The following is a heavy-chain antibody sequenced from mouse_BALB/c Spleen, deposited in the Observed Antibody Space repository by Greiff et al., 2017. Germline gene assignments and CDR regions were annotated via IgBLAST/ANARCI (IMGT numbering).Heavy chain of an antibody. CDR2: INPYNGDT. CDR1: GYSFTGYF. D-gene: IGHD1-1*01. J-gene: IGHJ3*01. CDR3: ARCYGSSPWFAY. Sequence: VQLKQSGPELVKPGASVKISCKASGYSFTGYFMNWVMQSHGKSLEWIGRINPYNGDTFYNQKFKGKATLTVDKSSSTAHMELRSLASEDSAVYYCARCYGSSPWFAYWGQGTLVTVSA. V-gene: IGHV1-20*02.